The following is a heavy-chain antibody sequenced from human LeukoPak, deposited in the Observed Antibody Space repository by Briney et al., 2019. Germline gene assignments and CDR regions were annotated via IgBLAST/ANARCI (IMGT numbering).Heavy chain of an antibody. J-gene: IGHJ4*02. D-gene: IGHD3-22*01. CDR1: GGTFSSYA. CDR3: ARDMRHYRNYDSSGYYYNFEY. CDR2: ILPILGTA. Sequence: SVKVSCKASGGTFSSYAISGVRQAPGQGLEWMGGILPILGTANYEQKFQDRVTITTDESTSIAYVELRSLRSDDTAVYYCARDMRHYRNYDSSGYYYNFEYWGQGTLVTVSS. V-gene: IGHV1-69*05.